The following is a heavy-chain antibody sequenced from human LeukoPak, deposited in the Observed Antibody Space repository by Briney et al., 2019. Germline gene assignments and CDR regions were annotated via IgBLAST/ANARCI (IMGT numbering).Heavy chain of an antibody. Sequence: PGGSLRLSCAASGFTFSSYGMHWVRQAPGKGLEWVAVISYDGSNKYYADSVKGQFTISRDNSKNTLYLQMNSLRTEDTAVYYCARGSGSSGYYPIKYWGQGTLVTVSS. D-gene: IGHD3-22*01. J-gene: IGHJ4*02. V-gene: IGHV3-30*03. CDR1: GFTFSSYG. CDR2: ISYDGSNK. CDR3: ARGSGSSGYYPIKY.